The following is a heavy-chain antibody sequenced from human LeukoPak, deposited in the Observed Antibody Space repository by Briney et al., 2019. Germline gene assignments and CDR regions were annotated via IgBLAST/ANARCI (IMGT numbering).Heavy chain of an antibody. J-gene: IGHJ4*02. CDR3: ARARSGSYTYYFDY. V-gene: IGHV1-69*13. Sequence: SVKVSCKASGSTFSSYAISWVRQAPGQGLEWMGGIIPIFGTANYAQKFQGRVTITADESTSTAYMELSSLRSEDTAVYYCARARSGSYTYYFDYWGQGTLVTVSP. CDR1: GSTFSSYA. CDR2: IIPIFGTA. D-gene: IGHD1-26*01.